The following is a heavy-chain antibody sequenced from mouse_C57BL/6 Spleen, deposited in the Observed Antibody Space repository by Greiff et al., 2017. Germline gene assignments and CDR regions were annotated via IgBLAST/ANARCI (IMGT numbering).Heavy chain of an antibody. V-gene: IGHV1-43*01. D-gene: IGHD2-4*01. CDR3: ASNYDYWFAY. CDR1: GYSFTGYY. CDR2: INPSTGGT. Sequence: EVQLVESGPELVKPGASVKISCKASGYSFTGYYMHWVKQSSEKSLEWIGEINPSTGGTSYNQKFKGKATLTVDKSSSTAYMQLKSLTSEDSAVYYCASNYDYWFAYWGQGTLVTVSA. J-gene: IGHJ3*01.